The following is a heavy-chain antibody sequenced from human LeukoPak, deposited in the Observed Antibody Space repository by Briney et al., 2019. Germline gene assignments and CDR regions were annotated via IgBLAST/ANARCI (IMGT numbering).Heavy chain of an antibody. V-gene: IGHV3-23*01. CDR3: ARDPNGDYVGAFEI. D-gene: IGHD4-17*01. CDR1: GFTFSNYA. Sequence: GGSLRLSCTASGFTFSNYAMMWLRQAPGMGPEFISVIRYNGGGAGYADSVRGRFTISRDNSKNSLYLQMNRLGAEDAAVYYCARDPNGDYVGAFEILGQGTMVTVSS. CDR2: IRYNGGGA. J-gene: IGHJ3*02.